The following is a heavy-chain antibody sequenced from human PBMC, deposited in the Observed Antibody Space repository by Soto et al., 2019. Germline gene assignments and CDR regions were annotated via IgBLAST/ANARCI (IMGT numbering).Heavy chain of an antibody. V-gene: IGHV4-59*01. CDR1: GGSFSGYY. CDR3: ARGVYYDFWSGSYYYYYYIDV. J-gene: IGHJ6*03. D-gene: IGHD3-3*01. Sequence: SETLSLTCAVYGGSFSGYYWSWIRQPPGKGLEWIGYIYYSGSTNYNPSLKSRVTISVDTSKNQFSLKLSSVTAADTAVYYCARGVYYDFWSGSYYYYYYIDVWGKGTTVTVSS. CDR2: IYYSGST.